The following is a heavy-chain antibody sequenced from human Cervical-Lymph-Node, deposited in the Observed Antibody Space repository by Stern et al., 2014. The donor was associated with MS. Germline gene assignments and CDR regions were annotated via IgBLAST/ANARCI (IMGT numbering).Heavy chain of an antibody. J-gene: IGHJ5*02. CDR1: GYTFASNG. Sequence: VQLVESGAEVKKPGASVKVSCKASGYTFASNGVSWVRQAPGQGLEWMGWISAYSGQTHYAQTFQDRVTMTTDTATSTAYMEVRSLRSDDTAVYYCARDGGRDIGNWFDPWGQGTQVTVSS. CDR3: ARDGGRDIGNWFDP. V-gene: IGHV1-18*04. CDR2: ISAYSGQT. D-gene: IGHD3-16*01.